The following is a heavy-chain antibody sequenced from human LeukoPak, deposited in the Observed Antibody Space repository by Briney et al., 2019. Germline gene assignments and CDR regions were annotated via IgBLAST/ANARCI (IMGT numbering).Heavy chain of an antibody. CDR1: RLTFSNYA. CDR3: AKNVRGADWYYYYMDV. Sequence: GGSLRLSCAASRLTFSNYAMHWVRQAPGKGLEHVSAISSNGGNTHYANSVKGRFTISRDNSKNTLYLQMGSLRAEDMAVYYCAKNVRGADWYYYYMDVWGKGTTVTVSS. CDR2: ISSNGGNT. D-gene: IGHD3-9*01. J-gene: IGHJ6*03. V-gene: IGHV3-64*01.